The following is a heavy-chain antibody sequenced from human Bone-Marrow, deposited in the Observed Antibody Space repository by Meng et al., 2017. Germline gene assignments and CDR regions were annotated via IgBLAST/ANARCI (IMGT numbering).Heavy chain of an antibody. CDR1: GGSISSGGYY. Sequence: VQRKGSGQGLVKPSQTLSLTCTVSGGSISSGGYYWSWIRQHPGKGLEWIGYIYYSGSTYYNPSLKSRVTISVDTSKNQFSLKLSSVTAADTAVYYCARGYGSGSSSDWFDPWGQGTLVTVSS. D-gene: IGHD3-10*01. J-gene: IGHJ5*02. CDR2: IYYSGST. CDR3: ARGYGSGSSSDWFDP. V-gene: IGHV4-31*03.